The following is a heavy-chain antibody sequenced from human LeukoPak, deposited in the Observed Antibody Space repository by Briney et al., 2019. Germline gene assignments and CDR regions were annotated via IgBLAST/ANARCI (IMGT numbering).Heavy chain of an antibody. CDR2: IYPGDSDT. V-gene: IGHV5-51*01. CDR1: GYSFTSYW. Sequence: GESPKISCKGSGYSFTSYWIGWVRQMPGKGLEWMGIIYPGDSDTRYSPSFQGQVTISADKSICTAYLQWSSLKASDTAMYYCARTTMVRGVIKELGYWGQGTLVTVSS. J-gene: IGHJ4*02. D-gene: IGHD3-10*01. CDR3: ARTTMVRGVIKELGY.